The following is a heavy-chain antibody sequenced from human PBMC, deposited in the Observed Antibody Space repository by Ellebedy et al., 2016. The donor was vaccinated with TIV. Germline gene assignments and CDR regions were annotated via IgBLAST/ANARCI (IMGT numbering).Heavy chain of an antibody. Sequence: SETLSLXXTVSGGSASRYFWSWIRQPAGTGLEWIGRIFTSGSFNYNPSLMSRVTMSVVTSKNQISLRLNSVTAADTAVYYCARVHCSITTCDYYYMDVWGKGTTVTVSS. D-gene: IGHD1-1*01. CDR3: ARVHCSITTCDYYYMDV. V-gene: IGHV4-4*07. CDR2: IFTSGSF. J-gene: IGHJ6*03. CDR1: GGSASRYF.